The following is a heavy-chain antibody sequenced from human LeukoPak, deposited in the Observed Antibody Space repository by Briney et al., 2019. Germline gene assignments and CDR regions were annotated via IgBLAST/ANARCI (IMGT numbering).Heavy chain of an antibody. CDR2: IYYSGST. Sequence: SETLSLTCTVSGGSISSYYWSWIRQPPGKGLEWIGYIYYSGSTNYNPSLKSRVTISVDTSKNQFSLKLSSVTAADTAVYYCAGNHCSGGSCYSGWFDPWGQGTLVTVSS. V-gene: IGHV4-59*08. D-gene: IGHD2-15*01. CDR3: AGNHCSGGSCYSGWFDP. CDR1: GGSISSYY. J-gene: IGHJ5*02.